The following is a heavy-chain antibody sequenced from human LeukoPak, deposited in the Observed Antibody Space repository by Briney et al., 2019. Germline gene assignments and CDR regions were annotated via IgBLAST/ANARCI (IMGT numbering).Heavy chain of an antibody. J-gene: IGHJ5*02. CDR3: ARSNSGSYDSQYNWFDP. CDR2: INWNGGST. Sequence: GGSLRLSCAVSGFTFDDYGMTWIRQAPGKGLEWVSAINWNGGSTGYADSVKGRFTISRDNAKNSLYLQMNNLRAEDTALCYCARSNSGSYDSQYNWFDPWGQGTLVTVSS. D-gene: IGHD1-26*01. CDR1: GFTFDDYG. V-gene: IGHV3-20*04.